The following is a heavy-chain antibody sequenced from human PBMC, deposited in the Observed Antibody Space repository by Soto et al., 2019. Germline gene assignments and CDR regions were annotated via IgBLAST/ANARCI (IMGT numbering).Heavy chain of an antibody. CDR3: ERDLFGQQQLVWGY. Sequence: TLSLTCTVSGGSISSGGYYWSWIRQHPGKGLEWIGYIYYSGSTYYNPSLKSRVTISVDTSKNQFSLKLSSVTAADTAVYYCERDLFGQQQLVWGYWGQGTLVTVSS. D-gene: IGHD6-13*01. CDR2: IYYSGST. CDR1: GGSISSGGYY. V-gene: IGHV4-31*03. J-gene: IGHJ4*02.